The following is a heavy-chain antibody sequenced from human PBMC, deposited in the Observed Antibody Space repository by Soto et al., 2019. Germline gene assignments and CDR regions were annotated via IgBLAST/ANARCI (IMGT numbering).Heavy chain of an antibody. CDR2: ISGSAVYT. CDR3: AKGSYDSSEEIDY. CDR1: GFTFSSYW. Sequence: PGGSLRLSCAASGFTFSSYWMHWVRQAPGKGLEWVSGISGSAVYTYYADPVKGRFTISRDNSKNTLYLQMNSLRAEDTAVFFCAKGSYDSSEEIDYWGQGTLVTVSS. D-gene: IGHD3-16*01. J-gene: IGHJ4*02. V-gene: IGHV3-23*01.